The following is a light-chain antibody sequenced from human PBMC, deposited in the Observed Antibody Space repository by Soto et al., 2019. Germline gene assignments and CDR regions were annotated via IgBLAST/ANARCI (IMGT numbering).Light chain of an antibody. CDR2: GAS. CDR1: QSVSSSY. Sequence: PGERVTLSCRASQSVSSSYLTWYQQKPGQAPRLLIYGASTRATSIPARFSGSGSGTDFTLTISSLQPEDFAVYYCQQDYNLPLTFGPGTKVDIK. CDR3: QQDYNLPLT. J-gene: IGKJ3*01. V-gene: IGKV3D-7*01.